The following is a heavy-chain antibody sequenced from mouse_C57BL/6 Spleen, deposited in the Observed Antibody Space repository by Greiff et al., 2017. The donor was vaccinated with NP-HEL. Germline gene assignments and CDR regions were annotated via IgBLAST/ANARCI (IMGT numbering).Heavy chain of an antibody. J-gene: IGHJ4*01. D-gene: IGHD2-5*01. Sequence: EVQLQQSGGGLVQPGGSLKLSCAASGFTFSDYGMAWVRQAPRKGPEWVAFISNLAYSIYYADTVTGRFTISRENAKNTLYLEMSSLRSEDTAMYYCARQPRYSNYEGAMDYWGQGTSVTVSS. CDR2: ISNLAYSI. CDR3: ARQPRYSNYEGAMDY. CDR1: GFTFSDYG. V-gene: IGHV5-15*01.